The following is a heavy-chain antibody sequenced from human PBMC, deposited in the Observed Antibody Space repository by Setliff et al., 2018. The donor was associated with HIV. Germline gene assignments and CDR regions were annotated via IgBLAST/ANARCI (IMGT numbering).Heavy chain of an antibody. Sequence: SETLSLTCTVSGGSISSDYWSWIRQPPGKGLAWIGYIYTSGSTNYNPSLKSRVTISLDTSKNQFSLKVNSVTAADTAVYYCARSPRIGVAGEFEYWGQGTLVNVSS. CDR1: GGSISSDY. D-gene: IGHD6-19*01. CDR2: IYTSGST. J-gene: IGHJ4*02. CDR3: ARSPRIGVAGEFEY. V-gene: IGHV4-4*09.